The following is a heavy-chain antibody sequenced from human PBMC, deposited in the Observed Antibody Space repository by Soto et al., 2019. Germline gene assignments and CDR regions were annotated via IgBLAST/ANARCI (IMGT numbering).Heavy chain of an antibody. CDR3: ARDPRAMVRARNNWFDP. D-gene: IGHD3-10*01. Sequence: ASVKVSCKASGYTFTSYAMHWVRQAPGQRLEWMGWINAGNGNTKYSQKFQGRVTITRDTSASTAYMELSSLRSEDTAVYYCARDPRAMVRARNNWFDPWGQGTLVTVS. CDR1: GYTFTSYA. V-gene: IGHV1-3*01. J-gene: IGHJ5*02. CDR2: INAGNGNT.